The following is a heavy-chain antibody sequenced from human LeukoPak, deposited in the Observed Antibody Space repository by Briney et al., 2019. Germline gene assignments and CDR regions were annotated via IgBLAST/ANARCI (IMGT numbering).Heavy chain of an antibody. D-gene: IGHD6-6*01. CDR1: GSTFSSYA. CDR3: ARASYSSSSPVRGYYYYYMDV. CDR2: ISYDGSNK. Sequence: GGSLRLSCAASGSTFSSYAMHWVRQAPGKGLEWVAVISYDGSNKYYADSVKGRFTISRDNSKNTLYLQMNSLRAEDTAVYYCARASYSSSSPVRGYYYYYMDVWGKGTTVTVSS. J-gene: IGHJ6*03. V-gene: IGHV3-30*04.